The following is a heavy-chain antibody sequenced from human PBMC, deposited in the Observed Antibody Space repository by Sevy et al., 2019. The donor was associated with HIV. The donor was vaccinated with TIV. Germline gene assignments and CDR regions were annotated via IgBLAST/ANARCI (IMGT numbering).Heavy chain of an antibody. CDR3: AKTGYDSSGYLDY. V-gene: IGHV3-30*18. CDR2: ISYDGSNK. J-gene: IGHJ4*02. CDR1: GFTLSSYG. D-gene: IGHD3-22*01. Sequence: GSLRLSCAASGFTLSSYGMHWVRPAPGKGPGGVAVISYDGSNKYYADSVKGRFPISRDNSKNTLYLQMNSLRAEDTAVYYCAKTGYDSSGYLDYWGQGTLVTVSS.